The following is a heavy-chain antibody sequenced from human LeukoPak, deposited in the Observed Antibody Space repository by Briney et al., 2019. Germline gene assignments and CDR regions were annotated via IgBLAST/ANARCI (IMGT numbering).Heavy chain of an antibody. CDR1: GGSISSYY. D-gene: IGHD2-2*01. Sequence: PSETLSLTCTVSGGSISSYYWSWIRQPPGKGLEWIGYIYYSGSTNYNPSLKSRVTISVDTSKNQFSLKLSSVTAADTAVYYCARGVYQLLSRRFDPWGQGTLVTVSS. J-gene: IGHJ5*02. CDR3: ARGVYQLLSRRFDP. V-gene: IGHV4-59*01. CDR2: IYYSGST.